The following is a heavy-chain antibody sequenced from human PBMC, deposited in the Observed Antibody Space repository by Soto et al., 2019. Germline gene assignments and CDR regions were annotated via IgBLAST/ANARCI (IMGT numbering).Heavy chain of an antibody. CDR3: ARVFGGSDFRAADY. J-gene: IGHJ4*02. D-gene: IGHD2-15*01. V-gene: IGHV1-18*04. CDR2: IRAYNGET. Sequence: CASVKVSCKASGYTFSSYGISWVRQAPGRGLEWMGWIRAYNGETKYAQKVQGRVTMTTDRSTTTGYMELRSLRSDDTAVYYCARVFGGSDFRAADYWGQGTLVTVSS. CDR1: GYTFSSYG.